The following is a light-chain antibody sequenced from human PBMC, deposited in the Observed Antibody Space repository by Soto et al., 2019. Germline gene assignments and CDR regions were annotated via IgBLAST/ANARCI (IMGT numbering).Light chain of an antibody. CDR1: QSISSW. J-gene: IGKJ1*01. V-gene: IGKV1-5*01. CDR2: DAS. Sequence: DIKMTLSPSTLSASVGDRVTITCRASQSISSWLAWYQQKPGKAPKLLIYDASSLESGVPSRFSGSGSGTEFTLTISSLQPDDFATYYCQHYNSYSEAFGQGTKVDIK. CDR3: QHYNSYSEA.